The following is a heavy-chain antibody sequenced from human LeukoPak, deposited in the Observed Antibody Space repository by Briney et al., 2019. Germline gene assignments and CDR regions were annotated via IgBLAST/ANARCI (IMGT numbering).Heavy chain of an antibody. V-gene: IGHV3-23*01. Sequence: PGGSLRLSCAASGFTFSSYAMSWVRQAPGKGLEWVSAISGSGGSTYYADSVKGRFTISRDNSKNTLYLQMNSLRAEDTAVYYCAKDASRILRYFDWLLDYWGQGTLVTVSS. CDR2: ISGSGGST. D-gene: IGHD3-9*01. CDR3: AKDASRILRYFDWLLDY. CDR1: GFTFSSYA. J-gene: IGHJ4*02.